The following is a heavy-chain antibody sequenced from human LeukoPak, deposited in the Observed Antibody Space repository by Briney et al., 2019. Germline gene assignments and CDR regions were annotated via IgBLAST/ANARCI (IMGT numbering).Heavy chain of an antibody. CDR2: ISSSGSTI. J-gene: IGHJ4*02. Sequence: GGSLRLSCAASGFTFSGYYMSWIRQAPGKGLEWVSYISSSGSTIYYADSVKGRFTISRDNAKNSLYLQMNSLRAEDTAVYYCARMIAVAGIFFDYWGQGTLVTVSS. V-gene: IGHV3-11*04. CDR1: GFTFSGYY. D-gene: IGHD6-19*01. CDR3: ARMIAVAGIFFDY.